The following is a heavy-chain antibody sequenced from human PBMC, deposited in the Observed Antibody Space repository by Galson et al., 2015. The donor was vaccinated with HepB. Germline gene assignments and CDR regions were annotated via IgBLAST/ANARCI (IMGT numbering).Heavy chain of an antibody. CDR1: GYSFTSYW. J-gene: IGHJ6*02. V-gene: IGHV5-10-1*01. CDR3: ATLLSSSSPDNYYYGMDV. CDR2: IDPSDSYT. Sequence: QSGAEVKKPGESLRISCKGSGYSFTSYWISWVRQMPGKGLEWMGRIDPSDSYTNYSPSFQGHVTISADKSISTAYLQWSSLKASDTAMYYCATLLSSSSPDNYYYGMDVWGQGTTVTVSS. D-gene: IGHD6-6*01.